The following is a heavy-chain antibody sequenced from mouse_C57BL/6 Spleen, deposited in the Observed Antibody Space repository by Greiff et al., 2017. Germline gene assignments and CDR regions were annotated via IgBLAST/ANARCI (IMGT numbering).Heavy chain of an antibody. Sequence: QVQLKESGAELVRPGASVKLSCQASGYTFTDYYINWVKQRPGQGLEWIARIYPGSGNTYYNEKFKGKATLTAEKSSSTAYMQVSSLTSEDSAVYYCARGGAQAKGYAMDYWGQGTSVTVSS. D-gene: IGHD3-2*02. CDR1: GYTFTDYY. J-gene: IGHJ4*01. V-gene: IGHV1-76*01. CDR2: IYPGSGNT. CDR3: ARGGAQAKGYAMDY.